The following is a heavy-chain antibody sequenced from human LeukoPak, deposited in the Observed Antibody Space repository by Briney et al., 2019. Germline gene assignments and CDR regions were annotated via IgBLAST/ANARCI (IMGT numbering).Heavy chain of an antibody. Sequence: PGGALRLSCAASGFTFSSYTMNWVRQAPGKGVEWVSYISSSGNCIYYADSVKGRFVISRDNAKNALYLQANDPGAEDTAVYYCARGAYNISGYYYYYYYIDVWGKGTTVTVSS. J-gene: IGHJ6*03. V-gene: IGHV3-48*01. CDR1: GFTFSSYT. CDR3: ARGAYNISGYYYYYYYIDV. D-gene: IGHD3-22*01. CDR2: ISSSGNCI.